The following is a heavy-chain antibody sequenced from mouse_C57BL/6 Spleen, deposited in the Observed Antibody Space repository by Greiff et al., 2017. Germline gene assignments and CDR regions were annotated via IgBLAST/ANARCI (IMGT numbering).Heavy chain of an antibody. V-gene: IGHV5-12*01. CDR1: GFTFSDYY. D-gene: IGHD3-2*02. Sequence: EVKLEESGGGLVQPGGSLKLSCAASGFTFSDYYMYWVRQTPEKRLEWVAYISNGGGSTYYPDTVKGRFTISRDNAKNTLYLQMSRLKSEDTAMYYCARRAQARDYYAMDYWGQGTSVTVSS. J-gene: IGHJ4*01. CDR3: ARRAQARDYYAMDY. CDR2: ISNGGGST.